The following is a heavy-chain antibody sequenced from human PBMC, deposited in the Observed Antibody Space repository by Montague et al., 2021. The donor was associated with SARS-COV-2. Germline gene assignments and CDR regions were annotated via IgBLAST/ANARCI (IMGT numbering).Heavy chain of an antibody. J-gene: IGHJ4*02. CDR2: VNQSGGT. Sequence: SETLSLTCAVLGGSLSNNYWTWVRQPPGKGLEWIGEVNQSGGTTHYNPSLKGRVKISVDRSSNQMSLDLESVTAADTAVYYCVRVTGLILTDPFDYWGQGNLVTVSS. CDR3: VRVTGLILTDPFDY. V-gene: IGHV4-34*01. D-gene: IGHD3-9*01. CDR1: GGSLSNNY.